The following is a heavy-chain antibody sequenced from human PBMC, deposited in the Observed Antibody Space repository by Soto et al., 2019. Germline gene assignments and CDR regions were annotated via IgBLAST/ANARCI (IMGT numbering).Heavy chain of an antibody. D-gene: IGHD2-2*01. Sequence: VQPVESGGTVVQPGGSLRLSCVGSGFTFSSYGMHWVRQAPGKGLECVAVISDTGSSHYYAASVEGRFTISRENSKNALSLHMDRLRVEDTAVYYCAKDRGGDCPDNSCYFGADYWGQGTPVTVSS. CDR2: ISDTGSSH. CDR3: AKDRGGDCPDNSCYFGADY. V-gene: IGHV3-30*18. J-gene: IGHJ4*02. CDR1: GFTFSSYG.